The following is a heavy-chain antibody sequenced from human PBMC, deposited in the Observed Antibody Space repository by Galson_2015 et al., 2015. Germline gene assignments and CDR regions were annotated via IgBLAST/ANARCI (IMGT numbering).Heavy chain of an antibody. CDR3: ARGGPIVGFTKTFDY. CDR2: INPSGGST. J-gene: IGHJ4*02. D-gene: IGHD1-26*01. V-gene: IGHV1-46*01. Sequence: SGYTFTSYYIHWVRQAPGQGLEWMGIINPSGGSTTYTRKFQGRVTMTRDTSTSTVYMELTSLRSEDTAAYYCARGGPIVGFTKTFDYWGQGTLVTVSS. CDR1: GYTFTSYY.